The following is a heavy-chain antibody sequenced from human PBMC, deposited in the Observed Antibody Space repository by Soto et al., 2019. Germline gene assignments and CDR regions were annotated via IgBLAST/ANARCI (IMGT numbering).Heavy chain of an antibody. D-gene: IGHD5-12*01. Sequence: QVQLVESGGGLVKPGGSLRLSCAASGFTFSDYYMTWIRQAPGKGLEWVSYISSTGSTRYSADSVKGRFTVSRDNAKNSLFLQTNSLRPEDTAVYYCASRRDGYNWPYSFDYWGQGTLVTVSS. CDR3: ASRRDGYNWPYSFDY. V-gene: IGHV3-11*01. CDR1: GFTFSDYY. J-gene: IGHJ4*02. CDR2: ISSTGSTR.